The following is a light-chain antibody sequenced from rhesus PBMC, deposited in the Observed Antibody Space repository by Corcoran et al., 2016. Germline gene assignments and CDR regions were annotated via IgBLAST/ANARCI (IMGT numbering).Light chain of an antibody. CDR3: QHGDGTHT. CDR1: QGISNN. Sequence: DIQMTQSPSSLSAYVGDTVTITYRASQGISNNLAWYQQKPGKVPKLLIYDASTLQSGVPSRFSGSGSGTDFTLTISSLPPEDFATYYCQHGDGTHTFGGGTKVEIK. J-gene: IGKJ4*01. CDR2: DAS. V-gene: IGKV1S15*01.